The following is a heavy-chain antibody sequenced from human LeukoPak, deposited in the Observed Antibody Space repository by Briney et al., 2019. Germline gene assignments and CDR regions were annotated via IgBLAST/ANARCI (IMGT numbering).Heavy chain of an antibody. CDR2: ISDSAGST. CDR1: GFTFSAYA. CDR3: AKQSAGVTTGYFDY. Sequence: GGSLRLSCAASGFTFSAYAMSWVRQAPGKGREWVSSISDSAGSTYYASSVTGRFTIYRDTSRTTLYLQVNSLRAEDTAVYYCAKQSAGVTTGYFDYWGQGTLVTVSS. D-gene: IGHD1-26*01. J-gene: IGHJ4*02. V-gene: IGHV3-23*01.